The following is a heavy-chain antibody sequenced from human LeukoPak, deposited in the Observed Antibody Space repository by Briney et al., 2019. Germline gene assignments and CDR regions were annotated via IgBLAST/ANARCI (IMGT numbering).Heavy chain of an antibody. D-gene: IGHD3-10*01. CDR1: GFTFGGYS. J-gene: IGHJ4*02. Sequence: GGSLRLSCSTSGFTFGGYSMSWVRQAPGKGLEWVGFIRGKAYGATTEYAASVKGRFTISRDDSKSIAYLQMNSLKTEDTAVYYCTSSFGQLPFFDSWGQGTLVTVSS. CDR2: IRGKAYGATT. CDR3: TSSFGQLPFFDS. V-gene: IGHV3-49*04.